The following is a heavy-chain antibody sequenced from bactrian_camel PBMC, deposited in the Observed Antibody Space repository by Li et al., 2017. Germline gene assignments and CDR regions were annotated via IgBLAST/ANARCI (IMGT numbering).Heavy chain of an antibody. CDR2: IYIGGGST. CDR1: GYRYSDYC. J-gene: IGHJ4*01. D-gene: IGHD6*01. V-gene: IGHV3S40*01. Sequence: VQLVESGGGSVQAGGSLRLSCAASGYRYSDYCMGWFRQVPGEERERVASIYIGGGSTYYADSVKGRFTISQDNDKNTLLLQMNSLKPEDTAMYYCAAKRASTSFFCNDRYEYNYWGQGTQVTVSS. CDR3: AAKRASTSFFCNDRYEYNY.